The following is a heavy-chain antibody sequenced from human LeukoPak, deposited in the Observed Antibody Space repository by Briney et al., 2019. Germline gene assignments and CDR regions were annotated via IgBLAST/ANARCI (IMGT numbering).Heavy chain of an antibody. Sequence: GGSLRLSCAASGFTVSSNYMSWVRQAPGKGLEWVSVIYSGGSTYYGDSVKGRFTISRDNSKNTLYLQMNRMRAEDAAVYYCASSGYSSGWGLWYWGQGTLVTVSS. CDR2: IYSGGST. D-gene: IGHD6-19*01. J-gene: IGHJ4*02. CDR3: ASSGYSSGWGLWY. V-gene: IGHV3-53*01. CDR1: GFTVSSNY.